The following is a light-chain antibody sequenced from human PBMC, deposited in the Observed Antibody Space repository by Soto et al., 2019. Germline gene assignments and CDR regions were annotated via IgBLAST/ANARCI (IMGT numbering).Light chain of an antibody. J-gene: IGLJ2*01. V-gene: IGLV2-14*01. Sequence: QSALTQPASVSGSPGQSITISCTGTRSDVGGYNYVSWYQQHPGKAPKLMIYDVSNRPSGVSNRFSGSKSGNTASLTISGLQAEDEADYYCSSYSSSSTLFGGGTQLTVL. CDR3: SSYSSSSTL. CDR1: RSDVGGYNY. CDR2: DVS.